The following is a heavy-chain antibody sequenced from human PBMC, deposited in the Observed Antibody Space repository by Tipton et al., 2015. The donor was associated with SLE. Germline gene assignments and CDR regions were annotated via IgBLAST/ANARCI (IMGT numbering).Heavy chain of an antibody. CDR3: ARGGYGDPFDY. D-gene: IGHD4-17*01. CDR1: GGSISSHY. CDR2: IYYSGST. J-gene: IGHJ4*02. Sequence: QLVQSGPEVKPSETLSLTCTVSGGSISSHYWSWIRQPPGKGLEWIGYIYYSGSTNYNPSLKSRVTISVDTSKNQFSLKLSSVTAADTAVYYCARGGYGDPFDYWGQGTLVTVSS. V-gene: IGHV4-59*11.